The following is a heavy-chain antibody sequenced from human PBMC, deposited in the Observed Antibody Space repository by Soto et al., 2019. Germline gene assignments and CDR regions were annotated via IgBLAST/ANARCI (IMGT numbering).Heavy chain of an antibody. D-gene: IGHD6-19*01. CDR1: GCTFTSYA. J-gene: IGHJ4*02. CDR3: AKDLKGAVADYYDY. CDR2: ISASGDST. Sequence: EVQLLESGGGLVQPGGSLRLSCAASGCTFTSYAMTWIRRAPRKGLEWVSAISASGDSTYYADSVRGRFTISRANSKNTLYLQMNSLRADDTAIYYCAKDLKGAVADYYDYWGQGTLVTVSS. V-gene: IGHV3-23*01.